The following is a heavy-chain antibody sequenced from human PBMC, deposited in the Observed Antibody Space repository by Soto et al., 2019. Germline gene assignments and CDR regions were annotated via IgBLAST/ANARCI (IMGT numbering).Heavy chain of an antibody. V-gene: IGHV1-69*10. Sequence: SVQVSCKASGGTFRSYAISWVRQAPGQGLEWMGGIIPIFGIPNYAQNFQGRLTISADKSTSTAYMELSSLTSDDTAMYFCARGPLVVLNYFESWGQGTLVTVLL. CDR2: IIPIFGIP. J-gene: IGHJ4*02. CDR3: ARGPLVVLNYFES. CDR1: GGTFRSYA.